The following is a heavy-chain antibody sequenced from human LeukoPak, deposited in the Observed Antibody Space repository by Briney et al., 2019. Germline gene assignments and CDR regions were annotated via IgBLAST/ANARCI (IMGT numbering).Heavy chain of an antibody. V-gene: IGHV1-69*05. CDR1: GGTFSSYA. Sequence: SVKVSCKDSGGTFSSYAISWVRQAPGQGLEWMGRIIPIFGTANYAQKFQGRVTITTDESTSTAYMELSSLRSEDTAVYYCARTSCSGGSCYSHYYYYMDVWGKGTTVTVSS. CDR2: IIPIFGTA. CDR3: ARTSCSGGSCYSHYYYYMDV. D-gene: IGHD2-15*01. J-gene: IGHJ6*03.